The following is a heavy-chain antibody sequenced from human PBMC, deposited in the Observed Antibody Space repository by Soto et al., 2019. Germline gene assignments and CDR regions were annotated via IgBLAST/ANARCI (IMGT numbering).Heavy chain of an antibody. V-gene: IGHV3-49*03. CDR2: IRSKAYGGTT. Sequence: PGGSLRLSCTASGFTFGDYAMSWFRQAPGKGLEWVGFIRSKAYGGTTEYAASVKGRFTISRDDSKSIAYLQMNSLKTEDTAVYYCTRGHSSGWYSDYYYYYGMDVWGQGTTVTVS. CDR1: GFTFGDYA. CDR3: TRGHSSGWYSDYYYYYGMDV. J-gene: IGHJ6*02. D-gene: IGHD6-19*01.